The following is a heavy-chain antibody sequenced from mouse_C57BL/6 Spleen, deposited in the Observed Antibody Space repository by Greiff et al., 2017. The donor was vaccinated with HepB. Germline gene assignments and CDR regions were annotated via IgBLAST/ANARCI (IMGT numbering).Heavy chain of an antibody. D-gene: IGHD2-4*01. CDR2: IYPGSGST. Sequence: VQLQQSGAELVKPGASVKMSCKASGYTFTSYWITWVKQRPGQGLEWIGDIYPGSGSTNYNEKFKSKVTLTVDTSSSTAYMQLSSLTAEDSAGYYCARESYDYDGIWFAYWGKGTLVNVAA. CDR3: ARESYDYDGIWFAY. V-gene: IGHV1-55*01. CDR1: GYTFTSYW. J-gene: IGHJ3*01.